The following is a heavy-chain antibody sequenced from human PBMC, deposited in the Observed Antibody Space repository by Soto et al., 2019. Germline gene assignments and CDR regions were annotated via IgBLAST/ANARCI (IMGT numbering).Heavy chain of an antibody. V-gene: IGHV3-48*01. CDR2: ISGSSSTI. CDR3: ARGWYQLTSADAFDI. D-gene: IGHD2-2*01. J-gene: IGHJ3*02. CDR1: GFTFSSYS. Sequence: GGSLRLSCAASGFTFSSYSMNWVRQAPGKGLEWVSYISGSSSTIYYADSVKGRFTISRDNAKNSLYLQMNSLRAEDTAVYYCARGWYQLTSADAFDIWGQGTMVTVSS.